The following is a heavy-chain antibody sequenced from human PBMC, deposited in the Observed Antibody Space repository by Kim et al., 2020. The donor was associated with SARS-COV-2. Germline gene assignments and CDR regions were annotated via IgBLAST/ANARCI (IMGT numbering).Heavy chain of an antibody. CDR2: ISTYNDNI. CDR1: GYTFTSYG. D-gene: IGHD2-15*01. V-gene: IGHV1-18*01. Sequence: ASVKVSCKASGYTFTSYGINWVRQAPGQGLEWMGWISTYNDNINYAQKYQGRATMTTDTSTSTADMELRSMRSDDTAVYYCARDANYYQYGMDVWGQGTTVTVSS. CDR3: ARDANYYQYGMDV. J-gene: IGHJ6*02.